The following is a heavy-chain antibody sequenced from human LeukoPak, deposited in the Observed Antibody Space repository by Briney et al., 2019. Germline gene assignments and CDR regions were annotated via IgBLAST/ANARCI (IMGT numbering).Heavy chain of an antibody. CDR3: ARGRYYDSSANFDY. Sequence: PSETLSLTCAVYGGSFSDYYWSWIRQPPGKGLEWIGEINHSGSTNYNPSLKSRVTISVDTSKNQFSLKLSSVTAADTAVYYCARGRYYDSSANFDYWGQGTLVTVSS. CDR2: INHSGST. D-gene: IGHD3-22*01. J-gene: IGHJ4*02. CDR1: GGSFSDYY. V-gene: IGHV4-34*01.